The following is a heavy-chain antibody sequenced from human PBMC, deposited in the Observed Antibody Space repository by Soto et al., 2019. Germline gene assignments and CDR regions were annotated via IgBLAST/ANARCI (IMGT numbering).Heavy chain of an antibody. V-gene: IGHV3-23*01. CDR2: ISGSGGST. Sequence: GGSLRLSCAASGFTFSTYSMTWVRQAPGKGLEWVSAISGSGGSTYYADSVKGRFTISRDNSKNTLYLQMNSLRAEDTAVYYCAKEHNYYDSSGIFDYWGQGTLVTVSS. CDR3: AKEHNYYDSSGIFDY. D-gene: IGHD3-22*01. J-gene: IGHJ4*02. CDR1: GFTFSTYS.